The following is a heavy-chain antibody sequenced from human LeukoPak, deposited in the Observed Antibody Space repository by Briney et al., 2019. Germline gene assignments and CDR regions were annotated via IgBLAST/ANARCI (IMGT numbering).Heavy chain of an antibody. D-gene: IGHD6-19*01. Sequence: ASVKVSCKASGYTFTGYYMHWVRQAPGQGLEWMGWINPNSGGTNYAQKFQGWVTMTRDTSISTAYMELSRLRSDDTAVHYCARDLPHGVAVAGTSGMDVWGQGTTVTVSS. J-gene: IGHJ6*02. V-gene: IGHV1-2*04. CDR3: ARDLPHGVAVAGTSGMDV. CDR2: INPNSGGT. CDR1: GYTFTGYY.